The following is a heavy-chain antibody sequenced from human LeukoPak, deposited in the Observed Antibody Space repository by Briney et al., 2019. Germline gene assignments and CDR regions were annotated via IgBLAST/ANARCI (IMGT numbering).Heavy chain of an antibody. CDR2: IYSGGST. J-gene: IGHJ4*02. Sequence: GGSLRLSCAASGFTVSSNYMSWVRQAPGKGLEWVSVIYSGGSTYYADSVKGRFIVSRDNAKNTLYLQMNSLRVEDTAVYYCTRGYNYRIDYWGQGTQVSVSS. V-gene: IGHV3-53*01. CDR3: TRGYNYRIDY. D-gene: IGHD5-24*01. CDR1: GFTVSSNY.